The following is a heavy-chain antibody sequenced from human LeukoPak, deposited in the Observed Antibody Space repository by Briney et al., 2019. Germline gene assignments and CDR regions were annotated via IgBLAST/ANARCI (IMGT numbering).Heavy chain of an antibody. V-gene: IGHV4-59*01. CDR1: GGSISTYY. CDR3: ARARGVITMVRGVITPDWFDP. J-gene: IGHJ5*02. Sequence: SETLSLTCTVSGGSISTYYWSWIRQPPGKRLEWIGYIYYSGSTNYNPSLKSRVTISVDTSKNQFSLKLSSVTAADTAVYYCARARGVITMVRGVITPDWFDPWGQGTLVTVSS. CDR2: IYYSGST. D-gene: IGHD3-10*01.